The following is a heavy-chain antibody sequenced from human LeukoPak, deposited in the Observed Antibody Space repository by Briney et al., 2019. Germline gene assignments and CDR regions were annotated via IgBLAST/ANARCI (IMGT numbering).Heavy chain of an antibody. CDR2: INPNSGGT. CDR1: GYTFTGYY. J-gene: IGHJ4*02. V-gene: IGHV1-2*06. D-gene: IGHD3-22*01. CDR3: ASTYYYDSSGYYESGRGY. Sequence: GASVKVSCKASGYTFTGYYMHWVRQAPGQGLEWMGRINPNSGGTNYAQKFQGRVTMTRDTSISTAYMELSRLRSGDTAVYYCASTYYYDSSGYYESGRGYWGQGTLVTVSS.